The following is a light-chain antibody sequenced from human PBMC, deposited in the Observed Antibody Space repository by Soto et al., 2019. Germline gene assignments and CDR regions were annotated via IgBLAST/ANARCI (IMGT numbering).Light chain of an antibody. Sequence: QSALTQPASVSGSPGQSMTISCTGTSSDVGGYNYVSWYQQHPGKAPKLMIYDVSNRPSGVSNGFSGSKSSNTASMTISGLQAEDEADYYSSSYTSSSTLVVFGGGTKLTVL. CDR2: DVS. CDR1: SSDVGGYNY. J-gene: IGLJ2*01. V-gene: IGLV2-14*01. CDR3: SSYTSSSTLVV.